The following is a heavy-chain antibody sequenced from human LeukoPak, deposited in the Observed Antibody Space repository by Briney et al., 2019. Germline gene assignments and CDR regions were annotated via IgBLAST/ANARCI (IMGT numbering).Heavy chain of an antibody. J-gene: IGHJ6*03. CDR2: IDHTGTT. CDR1: GGSISSSSDF. D-gene: IGHD4-11*01. Sequence: SETLSLTCHVSGGSISSSSDFWGWIRQPPGKGLEWIGYIDHTGTTNYNPSLNSRVTISRDTSKNHFSLQLSSVTAADTAVYFCARGRVSSSTWHSTYYYYFYMDVWGKGTTVTVSS. V-gene: IGHV4-61*03. CDR3: ARGRVSSSTWHSTYYYYFYMDV.